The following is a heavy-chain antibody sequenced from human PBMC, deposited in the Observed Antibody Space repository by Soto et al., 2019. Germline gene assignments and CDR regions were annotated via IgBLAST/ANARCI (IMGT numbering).Heavy chain of an antibody. J-gene: IGHJ4*02. V-gene: IGHV3-49*03. D-gene: IGHD3-16*02. CDR1: GFTFGDYA. CDR2: IRSKAYGGTT. Sequence: GGSLRLSCTASGFTFGDYAMSWFRQAPGKGLEWVGFIRSKAYGGTTEYAASVKGRFTISRDDSKSIAYLQMNRLKTEDTAVYYCTRVAYDYIWGSYRGPHFDYWGQRTLVTVSS. CDR3: TRVAYDYIWGSYRGPHFDY.